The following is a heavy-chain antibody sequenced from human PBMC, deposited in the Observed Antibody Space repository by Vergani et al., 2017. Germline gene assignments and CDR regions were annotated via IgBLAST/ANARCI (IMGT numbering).Heavy chain of an antibody. Sequence: QITLKESGPTLVKPTQTLTLTCTFSGFSLSTSGVGVGWIRQPPGKALEWLALIYWDDDKRYSPSLKSRLTITKDTSKNQVFLTMTNMDPVDTATYYCAHVFFGLVSGYYYFDYWGQGTLVTVSS. CDR3: AHVFFGLVSGYYYFDY. CDR1: GFSLSTSGVG. CDR2: IYWDDDK. V-gene: IGHV2-5*02. D-gene: IGHD3-22*01. J-gene: IGHJ4*02.